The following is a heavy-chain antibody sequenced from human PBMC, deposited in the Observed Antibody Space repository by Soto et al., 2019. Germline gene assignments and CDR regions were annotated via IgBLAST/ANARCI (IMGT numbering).Heavy chain of an antibody. CDR1: GFTFSSYA. CDR2: ISYDGSNK. J-gene: IGHJ4*02. Sequence: QVQLLESGGGVVQPGRSLRLSCAASGFTFSSYAMHWVRQAPGKGLEWVAVISYDGSNKYYADSVKGRFTISRDNSKNTLYLQMNSLRAEDTAVYYCARSSGYWGQGTLVNVSS. D-gene: IGHD3-10*01. CDR3: ARSSGY. V-gene: IGHV3-30-3*01.